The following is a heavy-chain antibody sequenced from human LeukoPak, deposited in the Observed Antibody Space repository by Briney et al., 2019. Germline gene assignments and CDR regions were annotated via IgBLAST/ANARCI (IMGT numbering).Heavy chain of an antibody. CDR2: IYYSGST. Sequence: RSSETLSLTCTVSGGSISSSSYYWGWIRQPPGKGLEWIGGIYYSGSTYYNPSLKSRVTISVDTSKNQFSLKLSSVTAAGTAVYYCAVSPGYSYGVDYWGQGTLVTVSS. J-gene: IGHJ4*02. CDR1: GGSISSSSYY. CDR3: AVSPGYSYGVDY. V-gene: IGHV4-39*01. D-gene: IGHD5-18*01.